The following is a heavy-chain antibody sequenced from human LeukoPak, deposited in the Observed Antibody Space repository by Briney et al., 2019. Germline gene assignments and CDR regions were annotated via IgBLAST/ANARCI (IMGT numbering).Heavy chain of an antibody. CDR2: ISGSGGST. Sequence: GGSLRLSCAASGFTLSSYAMSWVRQAPGKGLEWVSAISGSGGSTYYADSVKGRFTISRDNSKNTLYLQMNSLRAEDTAVYYCAKDLDIVVVPAASPQDIWGQGTMVTVSS. D-gene: IGHD2-2*01. V-gene: IGHV3-23*01. J-gene: IGHJ3*02. CDR3: AKDLDIVVVPAASPQDI. CDR1: GFTLSSYA.